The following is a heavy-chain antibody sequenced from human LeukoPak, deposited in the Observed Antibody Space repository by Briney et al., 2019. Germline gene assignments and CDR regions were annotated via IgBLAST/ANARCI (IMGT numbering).Heavy chain of an antibody. J-gene: IGHJ3*02. CDR1: GYTFTSYD. CDR2: MNPNSGNT. CDR3: GRDYYDSSGDGAFDI. V-gene: IGHV1-8*01. Sequence: GASAKVSCKASGYTFTSYDINWVRQATGQGLEWMGWMNPNSGNTGYAQKFQGRVTMTRNTSISTAYMELSSLRSEDTAVYYCGRDYYDSSGDGAFDIWGQGTMVTVSS. D-gene: IGHD3-22*01.